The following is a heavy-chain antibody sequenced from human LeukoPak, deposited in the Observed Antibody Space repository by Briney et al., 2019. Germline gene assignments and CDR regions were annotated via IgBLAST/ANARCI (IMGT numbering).Heavy chain of an antibody. D-gene: IGHD3-10*01. CDR1: GYTFTSYG. CDR3: ARVASSYYYGSGSYYIDY. J-gene: IGHJ4*02. CDR2: ISAYNGNT. Sequence: XXXCKASGYTFTSYGISWVGQAPGQGLEWMGWISAYNGNTNYAQKLQGRVTMTTDTSTSTAYMELRSLRSDDTAVYYCARVASSYYYGSGSYYIDYWGQGTLVTVSS. V-gene: IGHV1-18*04.